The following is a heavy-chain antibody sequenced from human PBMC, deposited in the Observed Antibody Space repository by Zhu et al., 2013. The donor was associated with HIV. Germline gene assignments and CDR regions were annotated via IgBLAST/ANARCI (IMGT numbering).Heavy chain of an antibody. Sequence: QVQLVQSGAEVNKPGASVKVSCKASGYTFTSYAMHWVRQAPGQRLEWMGWINAGNGNTKYSQKFQGRVTITRDTSASTAYMELSSLRSEDTAVYYCAREAYDSSGYYYEGYFDYWGQGTLVTVSS. D-gene: IGHD3-22*01. CDR2: INAGNGNT. CDR1: GYTFTSYA. CDR3: AREAYDSSGYYYEGYFDY. J-gene: IGHJ4*02. V-gene: IGHV1-3*01.